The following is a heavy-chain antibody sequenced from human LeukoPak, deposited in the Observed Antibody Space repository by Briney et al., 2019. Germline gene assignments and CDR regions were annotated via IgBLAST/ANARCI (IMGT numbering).Heavy chain of an antibody. CDR3: ARDYSGDY. D-gene: IGHD3-10*01. Sequence: GGSLRLSCAASGFTVSGTYMSWVRQAPGKGLEWVSVIYSGGNTYYADSVKGRFTISRDNSKNTLYLQMNSLRGEDTAVYYCARDYSGDYWGQGTLVTVSS. V-gene: IGHV3-53*01. CDR1: GFTVSGTY. J-gene: IGHJ4*02. CDR2: IYSGGNT.